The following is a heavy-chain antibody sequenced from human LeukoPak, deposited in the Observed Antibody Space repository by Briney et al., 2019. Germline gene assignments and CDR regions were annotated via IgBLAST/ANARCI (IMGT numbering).Heavy chain of an antibody. CDR1: GGSISSSSYY. D-gene: IGHD3-16*02. CDR3: ARTYYDYVWGSYRLI. V-gene: IGHV4-39*07. Sequence: SETLSLTCTVSGGSISSSSYYWGWIRQPPGKGLEWIGSIYYSGSTYYNPSLKSRVTISVDTSKNQFSLKLSSVTAADTAVYYCARTYYDYVWGSYRLIWGQGTLVTVSS. CDR2: IYYSGST. J-gene: IGHJ4*02.